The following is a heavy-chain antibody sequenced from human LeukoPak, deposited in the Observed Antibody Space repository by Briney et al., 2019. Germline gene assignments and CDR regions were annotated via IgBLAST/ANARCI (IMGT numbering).Heavy chain of an antibody. D-gene: IGHD2-2*01. CDR1: GGSIDSYY. CDR3: ARVYQSAGYYSDY. J-gene: IGHJ4*02. CDR2: IYYTGST. Sequence: SETLSLTCTVSGGSIDSYYWSWIRQPPGKGLEWIGYIYYTGSTEYHPSLKSRVTISLDTSKNQFSLKLTSVTAADTAVYYCARVYQSAGYYSDYWGQGNLVSVSS. V-gene: IGHV4-59*01.